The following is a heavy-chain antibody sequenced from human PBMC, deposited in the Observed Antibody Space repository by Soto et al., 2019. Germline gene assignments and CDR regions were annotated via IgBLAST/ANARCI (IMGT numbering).Heavy chain of an antibody. CDR2: ISAYNGNT. CDR1: GYTITRYG. CDR3: GRGRAVAGISSS. J-gene: IGHJ5*02. Sequence: ASVKVSCKASGYTITRYGISWVRQAPGQGLEWMGWISAYNGNTNYAQKLQGRVTMTTDTSTSTAYMELRNLRSDDTAVYYCGRGRAVAGISSSWGQGTLVTVSS. V-gene: IGHV1-18*01. D-gene: IGHD6-19*01.